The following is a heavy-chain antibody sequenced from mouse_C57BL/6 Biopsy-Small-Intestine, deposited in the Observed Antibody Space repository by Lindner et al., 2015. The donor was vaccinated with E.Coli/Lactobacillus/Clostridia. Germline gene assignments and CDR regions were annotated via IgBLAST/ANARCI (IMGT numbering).Heavy chain of an antibody. V-gene: IGHV1-81*01. Sequence: VQLQESGAELARPGASVKLSCKASGYTFTSYGISWVKQRTGQGLEWIGEIYPRSGNTYYNEKFKGKATLTADKSSSTAYMQLSSLTSEDSAVYYCARRNSYYALDYWGQGTSVTVSS. D-gene: IGHD2-1*01. CDR2: IYPRSGNT. CDR1: GYTFTSYG. J-gene: IGHJ4*01. CDR3: ARRNSYYALDY.